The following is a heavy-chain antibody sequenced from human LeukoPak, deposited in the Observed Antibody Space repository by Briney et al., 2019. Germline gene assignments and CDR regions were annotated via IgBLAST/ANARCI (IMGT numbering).Heavy chain of an antibody. J-gene: IGHJ4*02. D-gene: IGHD5-18*01. CDR2: IYYSGST. CDR3: ARQEYSYGHDY. CDR1: GGSISSSSYY. V-gene: IGHV4-39*01. Sequence: PSETLSLTCTVSGGSISSSSYYWGWIRQPPGKGLEWIGSIYYSGSTYYNPSLKSRVTISVDTSKNRFSLKLSSVTAADTAVYYCARQEYSYGHDYWGQGTLVTVSS.